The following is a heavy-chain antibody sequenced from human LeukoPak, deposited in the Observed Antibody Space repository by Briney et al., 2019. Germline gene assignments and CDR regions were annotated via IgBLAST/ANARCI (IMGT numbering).Heavy chain of an antibody. CDR3: ARGGYDSSDYFNY. CDR2: IWYDGSNK. CDR1: GFTFSNYG. J-gene: IGHJ4*02. V-gene: IGHV3-30*19. Sequence: PGRSLRLSCAASGFTFSNYGMHWVRQAPGKGLEWVASIWYDGSNKYYADSVKGRFTISRDNSKNTLYLQMNSLRAEDTAVYYCARGGYDSSDYFNYWGQGTLVTVSS. D-gene: IGHD3-22*01.